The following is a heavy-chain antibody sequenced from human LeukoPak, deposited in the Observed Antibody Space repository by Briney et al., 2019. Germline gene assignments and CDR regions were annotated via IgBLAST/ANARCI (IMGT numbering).Heavy chain of an antibody. CDR2: IISDGSST. CDR1: GFTFSSYW. V-gene: IGHV3-74*01. J-gene: IGHJ4*02. CDR3: ARCSGGFCSLGFDF. Sequence: PGGSLRLSCAASGFTFSSYWMHWVRQAPGKGLVWVSRIISDGSSTSYADSVKGRFTISRDNAKNTLYLQMNSLRAEDTAVYYCARCSGGFCSLGFDFWGQGTLVTVSS. D-gene: IGHD2-15*01.